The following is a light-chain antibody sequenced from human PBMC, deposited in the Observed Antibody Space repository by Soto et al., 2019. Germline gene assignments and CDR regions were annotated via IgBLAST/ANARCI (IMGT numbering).Light chain of an antibody. CDR2: DVT. CDR1: SSDVGAFNY. J-gene: IGLJ1*01. CDR3: RSYTTMNTEA. V-gene: IGLV2-14*03. Sequence: QSALTQPASVSGSPGQSITISCIGTSSDVGAFNYVSWYQHHPGKAPKLIIYDVTDRPSGVSNRFSASKSGNTASLTISGLQAEDEADYYCRSYTTMNTEAFGTGTKVTVL.